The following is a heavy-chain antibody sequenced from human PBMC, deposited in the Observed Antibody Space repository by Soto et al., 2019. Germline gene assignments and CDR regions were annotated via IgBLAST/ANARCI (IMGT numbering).Heavy chain of an antibody. J-gene: IGHJ3*02. CDR3: ARSPDIVVVVAATFEGAFDI. CDR1: GYTFTGYY. CDR2: INPNSGGT. Sequence: ASVKVSCKASGYTFTGYYMHWVRQAPGQGLEWMGWINPNSGGTNYAQKFQGWVTMTRDTSISTAYMELSRLRSDDTAVYYCARSPDIVVVVAATFEGAFDIWGQGKMVTVSS. V-gene: IGHV1-2*04. D-gene: IGHD2-15*01.